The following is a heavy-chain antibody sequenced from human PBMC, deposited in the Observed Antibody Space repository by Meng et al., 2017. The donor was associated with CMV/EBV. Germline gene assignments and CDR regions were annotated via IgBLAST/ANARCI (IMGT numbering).Heavy chain of an antibody. CDR3: AAEQYGSGGSCYGSSVGEGAFDI. J-gene: IGHJ3*02. Sequence: SVKVSCKASGFTFTSSAVQWVRQARGQRLEWIGWIVVGSGNTNYAQKFQERVTITRDMSTSTAYMELSSLRSEDTAVYYCAAEQYGSGGSCYGSSVGEGAFDIWGQGTMVTVSS. D-gene: IGHD2-15*01. V-gene: IGHV1-58*01. CDR1: GFTFTSSA. CDR2: IVVGSGNT.